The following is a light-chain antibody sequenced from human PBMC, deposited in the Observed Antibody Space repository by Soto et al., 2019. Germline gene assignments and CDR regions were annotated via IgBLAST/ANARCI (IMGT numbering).Light chain of an antibody. V-gene: IGKV3-15*01. CDR1: QSINSN. CDR3: QQYNIWPLWT. CDR2: AAS. J-gene: IGKJ1*01. Sequence: IVMTQSPATLSVSLGERATLSCRASQSINSNLAWYQQKPGQPPRLLIYAASTRATDVPARFSGGGSETEFTLTISSLQSEDFAVYFCQQYNIWPLWTFGQGTKVDIK.